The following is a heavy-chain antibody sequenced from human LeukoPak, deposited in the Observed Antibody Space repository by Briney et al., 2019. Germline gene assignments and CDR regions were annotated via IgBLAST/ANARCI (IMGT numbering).Heavy chain of an antibody. J-gene: IGHJ4*02. CDR3: ARGVTTGDY. CDR2: IWYDGSIT. Sequence: GRSLRLSCAASGFTFNTYGMHWVRQAPGKGLEWVALIWYDGSITYYADSVKGRFTISRDNSKNTLYLQMNSLRAEDTAVYYCARGVTTGDYWGQGTLVTVSS. D-gene: IGHD2-21*02. V-gene: IGHV3-33*01. CDR1: GFTFNTYG.